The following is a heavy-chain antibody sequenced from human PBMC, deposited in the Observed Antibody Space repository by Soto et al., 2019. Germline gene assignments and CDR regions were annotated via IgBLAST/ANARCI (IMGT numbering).Heavy chain of an antibody. CDR1: GFSFSVYA. Sequence: ESGGGVVQPGRSLRLSCAASGFSFSVYAMHWVRQAPGKGLEWVAVTSYDGTNKYYVDSVKGRFTISRDNSKNTLYLQMNSLRPEDTAVYYCARDPLGGYNLKYYFDYWGQGTPVTVSS. J-gene: IGHJ4*02. CDR2: TSYDGTNK. V-gene: IGHV3-30-3*01. CDR3: ARDPLGGYNLKYYFDY. D-gene: IGHD5-18*01.